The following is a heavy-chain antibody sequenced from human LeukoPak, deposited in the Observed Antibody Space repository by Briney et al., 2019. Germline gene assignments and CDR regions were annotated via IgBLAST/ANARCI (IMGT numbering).Heavy chain of an antibody. CDR3: ATSYDGKTAPYDL. Sequence: NTSETLSLTCTVSNDSISSYCCSWARQPPGKGLEWIGFMCPSGRTDYNPSLKSRVTMSIDTSKNQLSMELRFLTAADTAVYYCATSYDGKTAPYDLWGHGTLVTVSS. V-gene: IGHV4-4*08. CDR1: NDSISSYC. J-gene: IGHJ5*02. D-gene: IGHD4-23*01. CDR2: MCPSGRT.